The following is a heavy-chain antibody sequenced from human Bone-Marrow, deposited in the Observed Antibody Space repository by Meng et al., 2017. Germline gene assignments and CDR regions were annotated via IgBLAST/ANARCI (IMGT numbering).Heavy chain of an antibody. CDR1: GGSISSSSYY. J-gene: IGHJ5*02. CDR2: IYYSGST. CDR3: ACTTVTTWVGWFDP. D-gene: IGHD4-17*01. V-gene: IGHV4-39*07. Sequence: SETLSLTCTVSGGSISSSSYYWGWIRQPPGKGLEWIGSIYYSGSTYYNPSLKSRVTISVDTSKNQFSLKLSSVTAADTAVYYCACTTVTTWVGWFDPWGQGTLVTVSS.